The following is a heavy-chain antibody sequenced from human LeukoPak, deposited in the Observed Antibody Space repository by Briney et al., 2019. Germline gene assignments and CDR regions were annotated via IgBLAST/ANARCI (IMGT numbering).Heavy chain of an antibody. CDR3: ARATGPFYYYYGMDV. CDR1: GGSFSGYY. Sequence: SETLSLTCAVCGGSFSGYYWSWIRQPPGKGLEWIGEINHSGSTNYNPSLKSRVTISVDTSKNQFSLKLSSVTAADTAVYYCARATGPFYYYYGMDVWGQGTTVTVSS. CDR2: INHSGST. D-gene: IGHD3-9*01. V-gene: IGHV4-34*01. J-gene: IGHJ6*02.